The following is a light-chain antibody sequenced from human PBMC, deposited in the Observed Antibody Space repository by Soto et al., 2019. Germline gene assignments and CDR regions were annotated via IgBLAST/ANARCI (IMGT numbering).Light chain of an antibody. V-gene: IGKV1-39*01. CDR2: AAS. CDR3: QQSYITPPT. CDR1: QSINTY. Sequence: DIQMTQSPSSLSASVGDRVTITCRASQSINTYLNWYQQQPGKAPKLLIYAASSLQGGVPSSFSGSGSGTDFTLTISSLQPEDFATYYCQQSYITPPTVGQGTKLEIK. J-gene: IGKJ2*01.